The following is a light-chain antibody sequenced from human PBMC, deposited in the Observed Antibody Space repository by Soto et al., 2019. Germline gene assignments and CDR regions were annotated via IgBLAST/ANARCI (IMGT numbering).Light chain of an antibody. CDR2: GAS. CDR1: QSVSTSY. CDR3: QQYGNARGT. J-gene: IGKJ1*01. V-gene: IGKV3-20*01. Sequence: DIVLTQSPGTLSLSPGDRDTLSCRASQSVSTSYLAWYQQKPGQAPRLLIYGASSRATGIPDRFSGSGSGTDFTLTISGLEPEDFAVYYCQQYGNARGTFGQGTKVEIK.